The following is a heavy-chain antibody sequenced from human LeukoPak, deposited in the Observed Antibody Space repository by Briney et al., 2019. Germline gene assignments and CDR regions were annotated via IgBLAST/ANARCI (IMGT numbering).Heavy chain of an antibody. CDR3: ARGRAVRFLEWLSPLQ. V-gene: IGHV4-30-2*01. D-gene: IGHD3-3*01. Sequence: SETLSLTCTVSGGSISSGGYYWSWIRQPPGKGLEWIGYIYHSGSTYYNPSLKSRVTISVDRSKNQFSLKLSSVTAADTAVYYCARGRAVRFLEWLSPLQWGQGTLVTVSS. CDR1: GGSISSGGYY. CDR2: IYHSGST. J-gene: IGHJ4*02.